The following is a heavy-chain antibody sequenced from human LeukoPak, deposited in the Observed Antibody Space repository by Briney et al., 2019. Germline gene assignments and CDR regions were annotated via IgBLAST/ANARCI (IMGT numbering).Heavy chain of an antibody. CDR3: AKAQELGNYEFLLFEY. CDR2: ISGSAGGT. J-gene: IGHJ4*02. Sequence: PGGSLRLSCAASGFTFSSYAMSWVRQAPEKGLEWVSTISGSAGGTYYAYSVKGRFTISRDDSKNTLYLQMNSLRAEDTAVYYCAKAQELGNYEFLLFEYWGQGTLVTVSS. V-gene: IGHV3-23*01. CDR1: GFTFSSYA. D-gene: IGHD1-7*01.